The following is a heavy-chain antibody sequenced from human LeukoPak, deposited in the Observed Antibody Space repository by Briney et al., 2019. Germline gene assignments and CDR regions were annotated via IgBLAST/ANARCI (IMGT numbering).Heavy chain of an antibody. V-gene: IGHV3-11*01. Sequence: PGGSLRLSCAASGFTFSDYYMSWIRQAPGKELEWVSYISSSGSTIYYADSVKGRFTISRDNAKNSLYLQINSLRAEDTAVYYCARGHYDILTGLVDYWGQGTLVTVSS. CDR1: GFTFSDYY. CDR2: ISSSGSTI. D-gene: IGHD3-9*01. J-gene: IGHJ4*02. CDR3: ARGHYDILTGLVDY.